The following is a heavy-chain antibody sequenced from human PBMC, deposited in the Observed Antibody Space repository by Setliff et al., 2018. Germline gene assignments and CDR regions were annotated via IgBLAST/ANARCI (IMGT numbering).Heavy chain of an antibody. J-gene: IGHJ5*02. CDR2: IYQNGIT. D-gene: IGHD3-10*01. CDR1: GASISTTYYY. CDR3: ATDGPVLNGDYIS. Sequence: TSETLSLTCSVSGASISTTYYYWDWIRQSPEKGLEWIGTIYQNGITYYNPSVKSRVTISVDKSKNQFSLSLRSATAADTAVYYCATDGPVLNGDYISWGQGTLVTV. V-gene: IGHV4-39*07.